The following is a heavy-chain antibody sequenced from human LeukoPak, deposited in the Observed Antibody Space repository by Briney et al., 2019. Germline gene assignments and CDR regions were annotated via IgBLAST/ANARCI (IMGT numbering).Heavy chain of an antibody. V-gene: IGHV3-9*01. CDR2: ISWNSGTI. CDR1: GFTFSSYG. CDR3: AKDMMAIVGATTSAFDI. J-gene: IGHJ3*02. Sequence: GGSLRLSCAASGFTFSSYGMHWVRQAPGKGLEWVAGISWNSGTIVYADSVKGRFTISRDNAKNSLYLQMNSLRVEDTALYYCAKDMMAIVGATTSAFDIWGQGTMVTVSS. D-gene: IGHD1-26*01.